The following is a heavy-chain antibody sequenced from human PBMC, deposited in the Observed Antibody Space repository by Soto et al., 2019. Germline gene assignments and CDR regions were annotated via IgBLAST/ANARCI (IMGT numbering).Heavy chain of an antibody. J-gene: IGHJ4*02. V-gene: IGHV1-46*01. CDR3: ARTWGSTNDY. CDR1: GYTFTSYY. Sequence: GASVKVSCKASGYTFTSYYMHWVRQAPGQGLEWMGIINPSGGSTSYAQKFQGRVTMTRDTSKNQFSLKLSSVTAADTAVYYCARTWGSTNDYWGRGTLVTVSS. D-gene: IGHD3-16*01. CDR2: INPSGGST.